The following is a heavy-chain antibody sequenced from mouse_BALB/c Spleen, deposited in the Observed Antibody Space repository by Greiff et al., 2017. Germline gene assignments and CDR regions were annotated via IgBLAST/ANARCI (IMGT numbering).Heavy chain of an antibody. V-gene: IGHV1S22*01. CDR1: GYTFTSYW. D-gene: IGHD2-1*01. CDR3: TRSNGNYPWFAY. CDR2: IYPGSGST. Sequence: LQQPGSELVRPGASVKLSCKASGYTFTSYWMHWVKQRPGQGLEWIGNIYPGSGSTNYDEKFKSKATLTVDTSSSTAYMQLSSLTSEDSAVYYCTRSNGNYPWFAYWGQGTLVTVSA. J-gene: IGHJ3*01.